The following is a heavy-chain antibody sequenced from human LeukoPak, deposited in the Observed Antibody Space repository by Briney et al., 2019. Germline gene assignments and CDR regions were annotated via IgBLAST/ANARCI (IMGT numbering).Heavy chain of an antibody. CDR3: AKAAAGTPFNYYYYYMDV. D-gene: IGHD6-13*01. CDR1: GFTVSSNY. V-gene: IGHV3-53*01. J-gene: IGHJ6*03. CDR2: IYSGGST. Sequence: PGGSLRLSCAASGFTVSSNYMSWVRQAPGKGLEWVSVIYSGGSTYYADSVKGRFTISRDNSKNTLYLQMNSLRAEDTAVYYCAKAAAGTPFNYYYYYMDVWGKGTTVTVSS.